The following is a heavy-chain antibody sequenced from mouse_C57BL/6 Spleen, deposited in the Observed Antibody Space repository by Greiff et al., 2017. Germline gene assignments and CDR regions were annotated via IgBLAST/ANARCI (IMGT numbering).Heavy chain of an antibody. CDR1: GFTFSSYT. J-gene: IGHJ1*03. CDR3: SRQDPGSSYWYFDV. V-gene: IGHV5-9*01. D-gene: IGHD1-1*01. Sequence: EVKLQESGGGLVKPGGSLKLSCAASGFTFSSYTMSWVRQTPEKRLEWVATISGGGGNTYYPDSVKGRFTISRDNAKNTLYLQMSSLRSEDTALYYCSRQDPGSSYWYFDVWGTGTTVTVSS. CDR2: ISGGGGNT.